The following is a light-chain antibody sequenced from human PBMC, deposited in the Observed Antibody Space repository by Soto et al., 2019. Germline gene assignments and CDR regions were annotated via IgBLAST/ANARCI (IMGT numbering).Light chain of an antibody. J-gene: IGKJ4*01. CDR3: QQRINRLS. V-gene: IGKV3-11*01. Sequence: EIVLTQSPATLSLFPGERATLSCRASQSVSNYLAWYPQKPGQAPRPLIYDASNRATGSPARFSGSGSGTDFTLTIGTLEPEDFAVDYCQQRINRLSFGGGTKVEIK. CDR1: QSVSNY. CDR2: DAS.